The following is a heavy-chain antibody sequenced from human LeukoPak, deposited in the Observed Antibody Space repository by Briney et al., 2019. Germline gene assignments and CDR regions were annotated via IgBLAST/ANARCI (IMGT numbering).Heavy chain of an antibody. D-gene: IGHD4-11*01. Sequence: GGSLRLSCAASGFTLSSYAMSWVRQAPGKGLEWVSTINGGGVNTHYADSVGGRFTISRDNSKNTLFLQINSLRDEDTAVYYCAKDLYSNYGPADYWGQGNLVTVSS. V-gene: IGHV3-23*01. CDR1: GFTLSSYA. CDR3: AKDLYSNYGPADY. J-gene: IGHJ4*02. CDR2: INGGGVNT.